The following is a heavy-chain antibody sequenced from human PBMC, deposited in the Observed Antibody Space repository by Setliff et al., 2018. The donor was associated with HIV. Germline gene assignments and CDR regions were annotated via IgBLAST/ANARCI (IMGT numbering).Heavy chain of an antibody. J-gene: IGHJ4*02. D-gene: IGHD6-13*01. Sequence: GSLRLSCAASGFTFSSYAMSWVRQAPGKGLEWVSGISGSGGSTYYVDSVKGRFTISRDNSKNTLYLQMNSLRAEDTAVYYCAKSLRPAAVTYYFDYWGQGTLVTVSS. CDR3: AKSLRPAAVTYYFDY. CDR2: ISGSGGST. V-gene: IGHV3-23*01. CDR1: GFTFSSYA.